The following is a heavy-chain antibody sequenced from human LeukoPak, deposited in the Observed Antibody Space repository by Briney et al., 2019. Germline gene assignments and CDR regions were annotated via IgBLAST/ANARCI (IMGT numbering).Heavy chain of an antibody. Sequence: GGSLRLSCAASGFTFSSYWMHWVRQAPGKGLVWVSRINSDGSSTYYADSVKGRFTISRDNSKNTLYLQMNSLRAEDTAVYYCASGYRRLLTYYGMDVWDQGTTVTVSS. V-gene: IGHV3-74*01. CDR3: ASGYRRLLTYYGMDV. CDR1: GFTFSSYW. D-gene: IGHD5-18*01. J-gene: IGHJ6*02. CDR2: INSDGSST.